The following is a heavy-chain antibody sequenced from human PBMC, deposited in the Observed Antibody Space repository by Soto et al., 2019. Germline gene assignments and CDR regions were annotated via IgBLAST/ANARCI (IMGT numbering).Heavy chain of an antibody. Sequence: GGSLRLSCAASGFTFSSYVMHWVRQAPGKGLEWVAVISYDGSNKYYADSVKGRFTTSRDNSKNTLYLQMNSLRAEDTTVYYCAKDIVQQQQVPHLYYYYGMDVWGQGTTVTVSS. J-gene: IGHJ6*02. V-gene: IGHV3-30*18. CDR2: ISYDGSNK. D-gene: IGHD6-13*01. CDR3: AKDIVQQQQVPHLYYYYGMDV. CDR1: GFTFSSYV.